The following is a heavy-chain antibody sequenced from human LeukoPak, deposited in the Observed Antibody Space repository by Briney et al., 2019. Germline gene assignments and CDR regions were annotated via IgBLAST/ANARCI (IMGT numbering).Heavy chain of an antibody. D-gene: IGHD5-12*01. CDR2: INSDGSST. V-gene: IGHV3-74*01. J-gene: IGHJ3*02. CDR3: AVDGYSGYAWALDI. CDR1: GFTFSSYW. Sequence: GGSLRLSCAASGFTFSSYWMHWVRQAPGKGLVWVSRINSDGSSTSYADSVEGRFTISRDNAKNTVYLQMNSLRAEDTAVYYCAVDGYSGYAWALDIWGQGTMVTVSS.